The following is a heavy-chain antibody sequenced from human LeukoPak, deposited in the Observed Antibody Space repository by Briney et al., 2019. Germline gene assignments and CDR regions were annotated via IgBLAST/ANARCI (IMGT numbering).Heavy chain of an antibody. J-gene: IGHJ6*03. CDR3: ARDHFGNFEPYYYYMDV. V-gene: IGHV1-46*01. CDR2: INPSGGST. CDR1: GYTLTGYY. Sequence: ASVKVSCKASGYTLTGYYMHWVRQPPGQGVEWMGIINPSGGSTSYAQKFQGRVTMTRDTSTSTVYMELSSLRSEDTAVYYCARDHFGNFEPYYYYMDVWGKGTTVTVSS. D-gene: IGHD4-23*01.